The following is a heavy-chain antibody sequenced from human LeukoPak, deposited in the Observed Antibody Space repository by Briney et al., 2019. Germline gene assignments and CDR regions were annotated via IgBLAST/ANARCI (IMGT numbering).Heavy chain of an antibody. CDR3: ARLVTPHVGFDP. J-gene: IGHJ5*02. Sequence: ASVKVSCKASGYTFTSYGISWVRQAPGQGLEWMGCISAYNGNTNYAQKLQVIVTMTTAKSTRTAYMELRSLRSDDTAVYYCARLVTPHVGFDPWGQGTLVTVSS. V-gene: IGHV1-18*01. CDR1: GYTFTSYG. D-gene: IGHD4-23*01. CDR2: ISAYNGNT.